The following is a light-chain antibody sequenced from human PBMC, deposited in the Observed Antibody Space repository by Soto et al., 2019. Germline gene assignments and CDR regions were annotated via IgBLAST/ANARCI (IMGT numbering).Light chain of an antibody. Sequence: EIVMTQSPATLSVSPGERATLSCRASQSVSSNLAWYQQKPGQAPRLLIYGASTRATGIPARFSGSGSGTAFTLTISSMQSEDFEVYYCQQYNNGQSPALTFGGGTKVEIK. CDR2: GAS. J-gene: IGKJ4*01. V-gene: IGKV3-15*01. CDR3: QQYNNGQSPALT. CDR1: QSVSSN.